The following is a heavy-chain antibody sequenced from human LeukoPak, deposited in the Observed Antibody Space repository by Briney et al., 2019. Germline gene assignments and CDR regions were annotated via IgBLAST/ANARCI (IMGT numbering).Heavy chain of an antibody. CDR2: IYYSGST. J-gene: IGHJ4*02. CDR3: ARRGQGGAGFDY. CDR1: GGSISSYY. V-gene: IGHV4-59*08. D-gene: IGHD1-26*01. Sequence: PSETLSLTRTVSGGSISSYYWSWIRQPPGKGLEWIGYIYYSGSTNYNPSLKSRVTISVDTSKNQFSLKLSSVTAADTAVYYCARRGQGGAGFDYWGQGTLVTVSS.